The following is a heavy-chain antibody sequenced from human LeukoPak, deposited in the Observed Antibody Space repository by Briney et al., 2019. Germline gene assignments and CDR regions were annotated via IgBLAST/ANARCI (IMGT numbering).Heavy chain of an antibody. V-gene: IGHV3-48*01. D-gene: IGHD3-10*01. Sequence: AGGSLRLSCAASGFTFSSYSMNWARQAPGKGLEWVSYISSSSSTIYYADSVKGRFTISRDNAKNSLYLQMNSLRAEDTAVYYCAREAPGFGEGKAFDIWGQGTMVTVSS. CDR3: AREAPGFGEGKAFDI. J-gene: IGHJ3*02. CDR1: GFTFSSYS. CDR2: ISSSSSTI.